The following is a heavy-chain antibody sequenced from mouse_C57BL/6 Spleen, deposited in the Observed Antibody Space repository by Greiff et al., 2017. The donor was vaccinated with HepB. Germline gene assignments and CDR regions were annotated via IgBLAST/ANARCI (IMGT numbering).Heavy chain of an antibody. V-gene: IGHV1-39*01. Sequence: EVHLVESGPELVKPGASVKISCKASGYSFTDYNMNWVKQSNGKSLEWIGVINPNYGTTSYNQKFKGKATLTVDQSSSTAYMQLNSLTSDDYSVYYCSTCYRSWSSCFFDVWGPGTSVTVSS. CDR2: INPNYGTT. CDR1: GYSFTDYN. CDR3: STCYRSWSSCFFDV. J-gene: IGHJ1*01. D-gene: IGHD1-1*01.